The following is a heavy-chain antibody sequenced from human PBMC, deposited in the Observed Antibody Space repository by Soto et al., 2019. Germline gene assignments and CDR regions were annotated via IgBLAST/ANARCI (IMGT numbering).Heavy chain of an antibody. CDR2: IIPIFGTA. CDR3: ARSRPQGWGRAEYFQH. Sequence: ASVKVSCKASRVAFSKFIVTWVRQAPGLGLEWVGGIIPIFGTANYAQKFQGRVTITADESTSTAYMELSSLRSEDTAVYYCARSRPQGWGRAEYFQHWGQGTLVTVSS. J-gene: IGHJ1*01. V-gene: IGHV1-69*13. CDR1: RVAFSKFI. D-gene: IGHD1-26*01.